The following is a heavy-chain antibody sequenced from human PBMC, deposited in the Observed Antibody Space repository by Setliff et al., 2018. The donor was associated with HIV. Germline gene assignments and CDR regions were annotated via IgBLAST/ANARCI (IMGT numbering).Heavy chain of an antibody. CDR3: ATSFGSGVAPFDN. V-gene: IGHV1-69*02. CDR1: EGTFNSYT. J-gene: IGHJ4*02. D-gene: IGHD3-10*01. Sequence: SVKVSCKASEGTFNSYTIHWVRQTPGQGLEWMGRTIPVLSMSNFALKFQGRGSIFADKSTSTAYLGLNGLTSEDTAIYYCATSFGSGVAPFDNWGQGTLVTVSS. CDR2: TIPVLSMS.